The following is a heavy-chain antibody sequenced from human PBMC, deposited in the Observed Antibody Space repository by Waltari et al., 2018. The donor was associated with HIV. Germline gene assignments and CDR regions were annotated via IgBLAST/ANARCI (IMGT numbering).Heavy chain of an antibody. D-gene: IGHD3-3*02. CDR2: IFHSGTT. CDR1: AASISNNHW. V-gene: IGHV4-4*02. CDR3: ASLAFPDY. Sequence: QVQLQESGPGLVKPSGTLSLTCVVSAASISNNHWWSWVRQPPGKGLEWIGEIFHSGTTNYNPSLKSRVTIAVDKSKNEFSLKVSSFTAADTAVYYCASLAFPDYWGQGTLVTVSS. J-gene: IGHJ4*02.